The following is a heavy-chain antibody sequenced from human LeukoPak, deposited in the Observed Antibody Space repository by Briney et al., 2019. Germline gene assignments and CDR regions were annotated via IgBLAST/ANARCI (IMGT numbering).Heavy chain of an antibody. J-gene: IGHJ4*02. CDR2: KWYDGSNK. Sequence: PGRSLRLSCAASGFTFNNYGMHWVRQAPGKGLEWVAVKWYDGSNKLYADSVKGRFTISRDNSKNTLYLQMNSLRAEDTAVYYCARDRTSSSEYFDYWGQGTLVTVSS. V-gene: IGHV3-33*01. CDR1: GFTFNNYG. CDR3: ARDRTSSSEYFDY. D-gene: IGHD6-6*01.